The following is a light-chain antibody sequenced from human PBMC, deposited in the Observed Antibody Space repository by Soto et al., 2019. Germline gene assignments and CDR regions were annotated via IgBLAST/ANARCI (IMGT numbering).Light chain of an antibody. J-gene: IGKJ1*01. CDR3: QESYRMPRS. CDR2: ATS. CDR1: QTVAKS. V-gene: IGKV1-39*01. Sequence: DTQMTQSPSSLSASVGDRVTITCRASQTVAKSLNWYQQKPGKAPELLIYATSHLPIGVPSRFSGSGSGTDFTVTINSLQPEDFATYYCQESYRMPRSFGQGTRVEVK.